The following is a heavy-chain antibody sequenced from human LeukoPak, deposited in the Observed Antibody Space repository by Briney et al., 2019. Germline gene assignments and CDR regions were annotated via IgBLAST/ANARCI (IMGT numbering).Heavy chain of an antibody. D-gene: IGHD2-15*01. Sequence: SETLSLTCAVYAGSFSGYYWSWIRQPPGKGLEWIGEINHSGSTNYNPSLKSRVTISVDTSKNQFSLKLSSVTAADTAVYYCARDRVDSQGPAFDIWGQGTMVTVSS. CDR1: AGSFSGYY. V-gene: IGHV4-34*01. CDR3: ARDRVDSQGPAFDI. J-gene: IGHJ3*02. CDR2: INHSGST.